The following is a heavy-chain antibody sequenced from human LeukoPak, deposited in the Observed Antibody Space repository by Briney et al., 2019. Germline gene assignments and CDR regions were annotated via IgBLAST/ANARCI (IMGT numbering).Heavy chain of an antibody. V-gene: IGHV6-1*01. D-gene: IGHD3-16*02. CDR3: ARDYLEDYVWGSYRATVDY. J-gene: IGHJ4*02. Sequence: SQTLSLTCAISGDSVSSNSAAWNWIRQSPSRGLEWLGRTYYRSKWYNDYAVSVKSRITINPDTSKNQFSLQLNSVTPEDTAVYYCARDYLEDYVWGSYRATVDYWGQGTLVTVSS. CDR2: TYYRSKWYN. CDR1: GDSVSSNSAA.